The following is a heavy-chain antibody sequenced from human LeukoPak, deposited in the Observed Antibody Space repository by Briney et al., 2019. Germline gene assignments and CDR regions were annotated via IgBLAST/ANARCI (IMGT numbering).Heavy chain of an antibody. Sequence: PGGSLRLSCSASGFTLSTYAMHWVRQAPGKGLEWVAVISYDGTNKYYADSVKGRFTVSRDNSKNTLYLQMNSLRPEDTAIYYCAREAAAYCGGDCWVDYWGQGTLVTVSS. V-gene: IGHV3-30-3*01. D-gene: IGHD2-21*02. CDR2: ISYDGTNK. CDR1: GFTLSTYA. J-gene: IGHJ4*02. CDR3: AREAAAYCGGDCWVDY.